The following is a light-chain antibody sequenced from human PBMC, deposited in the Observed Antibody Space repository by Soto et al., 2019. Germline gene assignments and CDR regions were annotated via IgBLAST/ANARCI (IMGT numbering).Light chain of an antibody. CDR1: QDISNY. CDR2: DAS. J-gene: IGKJ3*01. CDR3: QQYDNLPSFT. Sequence: DIQMTQSPSSLSASVGDRVTITCQASQDISNYLNWYQQKPGKAPKLLIYDASNLETGVPSRFSGSGSGTDFSFPISSLPPEDIATYYCQQYDNLPSFTFGPGTKVDIK. V-gene: IGKV1-33*01.